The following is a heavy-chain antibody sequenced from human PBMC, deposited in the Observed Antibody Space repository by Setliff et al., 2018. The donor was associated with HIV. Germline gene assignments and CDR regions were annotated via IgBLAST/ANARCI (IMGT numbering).Heavy chain of an antibody. CDR1: GFTFSEYQ. CDR2: ISSSGHTI. CDR3: ARDHRHDILTDDS. V-gene: IGHV3-11*04. Sequence: GGSLRLSCEASGFTFSEYQMSWIRRAPGKGLEWISYISSSGHTIYYADSVKGRFTISRDNAKNSMFLEMNSLRAEDSADYYCARDHRHDILTDDSWGQGTLVTVSS. D-gene: IGHD3-9*01. J-gene: IGHJ5*01.